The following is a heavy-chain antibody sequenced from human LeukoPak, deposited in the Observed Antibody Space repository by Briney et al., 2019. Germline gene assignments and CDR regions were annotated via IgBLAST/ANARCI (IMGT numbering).Heavy chain of an antibody. CDR3: ARQEGQWLVL. CDR1: GYSFTSYW. Sequence: GESLKICCKGSGYSFTSYWISWVRQMPGKGLEWMGRIDPSDSYTNYSPSFQGHVTISADKSINTAYLQWSSLKASDTAMYYCARQEGQWLVLWGRGTLVTVSS. V-gene: IGHV5-10-1*01. D-gene: IGHD6-19*01. J-gene: IGHJ4*02. CDR2: IDPSDSYT.